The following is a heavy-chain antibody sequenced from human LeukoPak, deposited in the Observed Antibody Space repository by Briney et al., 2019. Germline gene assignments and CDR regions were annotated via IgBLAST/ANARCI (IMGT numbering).Heavy chain of an antibody. V-gene: IGHV1-2*02. D-gene: IGHD1-26*01. J-gene: IGHJ4*02. CDR1: GYTFTGYY. CDR2: INPNSGGT. Sequence: ASVKVSCKASGYTFTGYYMHWVRQAPGQGLEWMGWINPNSGGTNYAQKFQGRVTMTRDTSISTAYMELSRLRSDDTAVYYCARDEGPGEMVGATTNPPAYYFDYWGQGTLVTVSS. CDR3: ARDEGPGEMVGATTNPPAYYFDY.